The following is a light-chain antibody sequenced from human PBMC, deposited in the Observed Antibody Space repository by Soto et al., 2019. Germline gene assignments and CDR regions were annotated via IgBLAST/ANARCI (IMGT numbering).Light chain of an antibody. CDR2: RNY. CDR1: TSNIGSKT. Sequence: QSVLTQPPSASGTPGQRVTISCSGSTSNIGSKTVSWYQQLPGSAPRVLIYRNYQRPSGVPDRFSGSKSGSSASLAISGLRSEDEADYYCAAWDDSLRGWVFGGGTKLTVL. J-gene: IGLJ3*02. V-gene: IGLV1-47*01. CDR3: AAWDDSLRGWV.